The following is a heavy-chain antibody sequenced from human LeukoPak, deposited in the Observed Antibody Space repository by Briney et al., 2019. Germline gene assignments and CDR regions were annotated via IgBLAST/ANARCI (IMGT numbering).Heavy chain of an antibody. Sequence: GASVKVSCKASGYSFSDYYLHWVRQAPGQGLEWMGWINPKSGATNYPQKFQGRVTMTRDTSIDTAYVEMNGLRSDDTAVYYCARDRQWLVLVYWGQGTLVTVSS. V-gene: IGHV1-2*02. J-gene: IGHJ4*02. CDR1: GYSFSDYY. CDR3: ARDRQWLVLVY. D-gene: IGHD6-19*01. CDR2: INPKSGAT.